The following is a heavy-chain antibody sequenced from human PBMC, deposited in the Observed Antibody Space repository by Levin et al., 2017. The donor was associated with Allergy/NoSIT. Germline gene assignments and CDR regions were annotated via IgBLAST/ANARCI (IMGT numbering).Heavy chain of an antibody. CDR3: AKDRHGESPDLADV. V-gene: IGHV3-23*01. Sequence: GESLKISCVVSGFTFSSSAMNWVRQAPGKGLEWVSGISNSGGSTYYADSVRGRFTISRDNSKNTLYLQMNSLRAEDTAVYYCAKDRHGESPDLADVWGKGTTVTVSS. CDR1: GFTFSSSA. J-gene: IGHJ6*04. CDR2: ISNSGGST. D-gene: IGHD3-10*01.